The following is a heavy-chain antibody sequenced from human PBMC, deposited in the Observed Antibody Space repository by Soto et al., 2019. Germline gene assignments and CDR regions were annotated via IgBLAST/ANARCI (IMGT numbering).Heavy chain of an antibody. D-gene: IGHD3-16*01. J-gene: IGHJ6*02. CDR3: ARDRIQLRLGKYSFNGMDV. V-gene: IGHV1-69*06. Sequence: QVQLVQSGAEMRKPGSSLRVSCTASGGTFSDYAFSWVRQAPGQGLEWMGGIVPRFGSPNYAQKFGGRVTITADTSSSTVYMALSSLRFDDTAVYFCARDRIQLRLGKYSFNGMDVWGQGTTIIVSS. CDR1: GGTFSDYA. CDR2: IVPRFGSP.